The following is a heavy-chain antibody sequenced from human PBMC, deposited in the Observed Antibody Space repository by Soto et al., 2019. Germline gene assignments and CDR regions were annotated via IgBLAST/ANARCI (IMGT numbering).Heavy chain of an antibody. J-gene: IGHJ4*02. CDR1: GYTFTSYD. D-gene: IGHD3-22*01. Sequence: ASVKVSCKASGYTFTSYDINWVRQATGQGLEWMGWMNPNSGNTGCAQKFQGRVTMTRNTSISTAYMELSSLRSEDTAVYYCARGYGDSSGYYYRLFDYWGQGTLVTVSS. V-gene: IGHV1-8*01. CDR2: MNPNSGNT. CDR3: ARGYGDSSGYYYRLFDY.